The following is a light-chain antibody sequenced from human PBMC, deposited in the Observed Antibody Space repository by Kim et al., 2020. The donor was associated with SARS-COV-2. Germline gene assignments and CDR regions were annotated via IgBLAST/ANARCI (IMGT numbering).Light chain of an antibody. CDR2: GKN. CDR1: SLRNSL. CDR3: NTRDSSGNHVV. Sequence: LEQTVTIQCQGGSLRNSLARRYQKKPEQDPVLVIYGKNNRPSEMPDRFSCSSSENTATLTITGAQAEDEADYYCNTRDSSGNHVVFGRGTQLTVL. V-gene: IGLV3-19*01. J-gene: IGLJ2*01.